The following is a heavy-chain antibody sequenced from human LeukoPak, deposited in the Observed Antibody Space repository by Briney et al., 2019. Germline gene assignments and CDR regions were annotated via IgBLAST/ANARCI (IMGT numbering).Heavy chain of an antibody. CDR2: FDPEDGET. CDR3: ATVDYCDSSGYYTFDY. D-gene: IGHD3-22*01. V-gene: IGHV1-24*01. Sequence: ASVKVSCKVSGYTLTELSMHWVRQAPGKGLEWMGGFDPEDGETIYAQKFQGRVTMTEDTSTDTAYMELSSLRSEDTAVYYCATVDYCDSSGYYTFDYWGQGTLVTVSS. J-gene: IGHJ4*02. CDR1: GYTLTELS.